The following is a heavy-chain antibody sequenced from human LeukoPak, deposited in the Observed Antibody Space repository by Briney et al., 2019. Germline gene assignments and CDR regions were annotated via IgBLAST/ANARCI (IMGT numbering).Heavy chain of an antibody. CDR1: GYTFTSYG. CDR3: ARDHVDIVAFYYYMDV. J-gene: IGHJ6*03. Sequence: ASVKVSCMASGYTFTSYGISWVRQAPGQGLEWMGWISAYNGNTNYAQKLQGRVTMTTDTSTSTAYMELRSLRSDDTAVYYCARDHVDIVAFYYYMDVWGKGTTVTVSS. V-gene: IGHV1-18*01. CDR2: ISAYNGNT. D-gene: IGHD2-15*01.